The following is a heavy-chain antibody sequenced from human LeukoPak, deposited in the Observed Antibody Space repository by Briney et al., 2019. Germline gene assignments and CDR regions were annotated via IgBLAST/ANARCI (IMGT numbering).Heavy chain of an antibody. D-gene: IGHD4-11*01. CDR1: GFTFSNYG. V-gene: IGHV3-30*02. CDR2: IQSDGHNK. Sequence: PGGSLRLSCAASGFTFSNYGMHWVRQAPGKGLEWVAFIQSDGHNKCNADSVKGRFTISRDNSKNTLYLQMNSLRVEDTAVYYCAGAYLNRLHTFGPWGQGTLVTVSS. CDR3: AGAYLNRLHTFGP. J-gene: IGHJ5*02.